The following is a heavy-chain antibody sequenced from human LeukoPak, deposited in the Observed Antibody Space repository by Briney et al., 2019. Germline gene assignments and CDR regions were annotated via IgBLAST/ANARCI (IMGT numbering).Heavy chain of an antibody. CDR3: ARVVDYDSSGYYSRYFDY. CDR2: IYYSGST. D-gene: IGHD3-22*01. J-gene: IGHJ4*02. CDR1: GGSISSYY. V-gene: IGHV4-59*01. Sequence: PSETLFLTCTVSGGSISSYYWSWIRQPPGKGLEWIGYIYYSGSTNYNPSLKSRVTISVDTSKNQFSLKLSSVTAADTAVYYCARVVDYDSSGYYSRYFDYWGQGNLVTVSS.